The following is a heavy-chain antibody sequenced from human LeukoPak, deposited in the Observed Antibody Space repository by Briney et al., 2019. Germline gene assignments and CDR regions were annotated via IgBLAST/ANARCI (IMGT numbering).Heavy chain of an antibody. CDR1: GYSFTTYW. D-gene: IGHD3-22*01. Sequence: GESLKISCKGSGYSFTTYWIAWVRQMPGKGLEWMGIIYPGDSDTRYSPSFQGQVTISVDKSINTAYLQWSSLKASDTAMYYCARTYYYDSSAYYNPFDIWGQGTMVTVSS. CDR3: ARTYYYDSSAYYNPFDI. J-gene: IGHJ3*02. CDR2: IYPGDSDT. V-gene: IGHV5-51*01.